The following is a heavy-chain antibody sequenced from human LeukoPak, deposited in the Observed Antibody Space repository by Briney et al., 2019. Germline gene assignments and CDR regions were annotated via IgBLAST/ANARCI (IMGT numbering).Heavy chain of an antibody. D-gene: IGHD3-3*02. Sequence: PGGSLRLSCAASGFTFSSNYMSWVRQAPGKGLEWGSVIYSGGSTYYSDSVKGRFTISRHNSKNTLYLQMNSLRAEDTAVYYCARVQASKYYGMDVWGQGTTVTVSS. CDR2: IYSGGST. CDR3: ARVQASKYYGMDV. CDR1: GFTFSSNY. V-gene: IGHV3-53*04. J-gene: IGHJ6*02.